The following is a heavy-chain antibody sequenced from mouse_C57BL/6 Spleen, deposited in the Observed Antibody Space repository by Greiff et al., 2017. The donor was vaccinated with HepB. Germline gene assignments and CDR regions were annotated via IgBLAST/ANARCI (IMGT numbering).Heavy chain of an antibody. CDR2: IYPGDGDT. J-gene: IGHJ4*01. Sequence: LQQSGASVKISCKASGYAFSSYWMNWVKQRPGKGLEWIGQIYPGDGDTNYNGKFKGKATLTADKSSSTAYMQLSSLTSEDSAVYFCARGGIYDGYYYAMDYWGQGTSVTVSS. CDR3: ARGGIYDGYYYAMDY. D-gene: IGHD2-3*01. CDR1: GYAFSSYW. V-gene: IGHV1-80*01.